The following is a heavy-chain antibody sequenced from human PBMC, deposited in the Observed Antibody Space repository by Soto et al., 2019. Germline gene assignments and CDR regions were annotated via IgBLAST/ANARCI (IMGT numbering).Heavy chain of an antibody. CDR1: GGSISSGAYY. J-gene: IGHJ3*02. Sequence: SETLSLTCTVSGGSISSGAYYWSWIRQHPGKGLEWIGNIYYSGSTYYNPSLESRLTISLDTSKNQFSLKLTSVTAADTAVYYCARRSPVIFVVSAPSRVFYSWGKGTMVTVAS. D-gene: IGHD2-2*01. CDR3: ARRSPVIFVVSAPSRVFYS. CDR2: IYYSGST. V-gene: IGHV4-31*03.